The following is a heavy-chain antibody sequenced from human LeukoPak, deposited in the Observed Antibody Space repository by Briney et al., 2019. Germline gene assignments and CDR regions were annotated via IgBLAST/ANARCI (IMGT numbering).Heavy chain of an antibody. D-gene: IGHD3-22*01. CDR2: ISAYNGNT. Sequence: ASVKVSCKASGYTFTSYDISWVRQAPGQGLECMGWISAYNGNTKYAQKFQGRVTMTKDTSTSTAYMELRSLRSDDTAVYYCARRYRRYYDSSGYYYDYYFDYWGQGTLVTVSS. CDR3: ARRYRRYYDSSGYYYDYYFDY. CDR1: GYTFTSYD. V-gene: IGHV1-18*01. J-gene: IGHJ4*02.